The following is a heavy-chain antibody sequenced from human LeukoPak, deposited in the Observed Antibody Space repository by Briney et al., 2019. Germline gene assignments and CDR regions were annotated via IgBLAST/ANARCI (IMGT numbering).Heavy chain of an antibody. J-gene: IGHJ3*02. CDR3: AREARSCGNTVCYPAFDI. CDR2: IIPIYGAT. D-gene: IGHD2-15*01. V-gene: IGHV1-69*05. Sequence: SLKVSCKASGGSFSSDAISWVRQVPGQGLEWVGKIIPIYGATNYAHKFQDRVTITTVDSTSTAHMELSSLRPDDTAVYYCAREARSCGNTVCYPAFDIWGQGTTVIVSS. CDR1: GGSFSSDA.